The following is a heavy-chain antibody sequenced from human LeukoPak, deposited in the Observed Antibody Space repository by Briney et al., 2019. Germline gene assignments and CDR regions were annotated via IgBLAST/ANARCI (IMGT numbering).Heavy chain of an antibody. J-gene: IGHJ4*02. Sequence: PGGSLRLSCAASGFIFGSYSMNWVRQAPGKGLEWVSYISGSGRTIYYADSVKGRFTISRDNAKNSLYLQMNSLRTEDTAVYYCASSTAIGYWGQGTLVTVSS. V-gene: IGHV3-48*04. CDR1: GFIFGSYS. CDR2: ISGSGRTI. CDR3: ASSTAIGY.